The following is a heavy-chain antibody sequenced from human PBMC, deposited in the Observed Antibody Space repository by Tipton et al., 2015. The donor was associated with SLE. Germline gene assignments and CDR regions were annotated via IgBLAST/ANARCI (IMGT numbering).Heavy chain of an antibody. CDR2: MYAGGRT. D-gene: IGHD2-15*01. J-gene: IGHJ5*02. CDR1: GGSISSSSYY. CDR3: ARVIRNRWPWGFDP. V-gene: IGHV4-39*02. Sequence: TLSLTCTVSGGSISSSSYYWGWIRQYPGQGLEWVGSMYAGGRTYFHPSLTSRASISADASKNNFSLKLTSVTAADTALYYCARVIRNRWPWGFDPWGQGTLVTVSS.